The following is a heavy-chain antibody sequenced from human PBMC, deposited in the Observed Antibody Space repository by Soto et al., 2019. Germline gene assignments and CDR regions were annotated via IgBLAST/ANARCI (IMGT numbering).Heavy chain of an antibody. J-gene: IGHJ4*02. CDR2: SYWDDDK. V-gene: IGHV2-5*02. Sequence: QVTLKESGPTRVKPTQTLALTCTFSGFSLTTSGVGVGWIRKTPGKALEWLAVSYWDDDKRYNPSLKNRLTITKDTSKNQVVLIMADMDPVDTATYFCAHRGYMYGNWDHGYFDYWGQGTLVTVSS. D-gene: IGHD5-18*01. CDR1: GFSLTTSGVG. CDR3: AHRGYMYGNWDHGYFDY.